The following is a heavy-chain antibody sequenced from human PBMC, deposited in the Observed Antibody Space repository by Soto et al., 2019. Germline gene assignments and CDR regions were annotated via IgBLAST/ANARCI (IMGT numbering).Heavy chain of an antibody. CDR3: TKKEAIDIEHSYGATDY. D-gene: IGHD5-18*01. V-gene: IGHV3-23*01. CDR1: GFTFSSYG. J-gene: IGHJ4*02. CDR2: ISGSGGST. Sequence: PGGSLRLSCAASGFTFSSYGMRWVRQAPGKGLEWVSSISGSGGSTYYADSVKGRFTISRDNSKNTLYLQMNSLRAEDTATYYCTKKEAIDIEHSYGATDYWGQGTLVTVSS.